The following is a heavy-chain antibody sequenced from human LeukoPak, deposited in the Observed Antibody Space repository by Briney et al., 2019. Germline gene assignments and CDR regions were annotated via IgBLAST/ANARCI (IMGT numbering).Heavy chain of an antibody. CDR2: ISSSGGST. CDR1: GFTFSSYA. D-gene: IGHD6-6*01. CDR3: AKDTYGSSPYYFDY. V-gene: IGHV3-23*01. Sequence: GSLRLSCAVSGFTFSSYAMSWVRQAPGKGLEWVSAISSSGGSTYCADSVKGRFTIFRDNSRNTLYLQMNSLRAEDSAVYYCAKDTYGSSPYYFDYWGQGTLVTVSS. J-gene: IGHJ4*02.